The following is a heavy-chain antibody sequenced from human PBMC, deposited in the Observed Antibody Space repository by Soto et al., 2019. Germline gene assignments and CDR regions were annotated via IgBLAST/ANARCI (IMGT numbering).Heavy chain of an antibody. J-gene: IGHJ5*02. CDR1: GYTFTSYG. V-gene: IGHV1-18*04. Sequence: VASGKVSCKASGYTFTSYGISWVRQAPGQGLEWMGWISDYNGNTNYAQKLQGRVTMTTDTSTSTAYMEPRSLRSDDTAVYYCARAVTGRSWFDPWGHGTLVTVSP. D-gene: IGHD2-21*02. CDR2: ISDYNGNT. CDR3: ARAVTGRSWFDP.